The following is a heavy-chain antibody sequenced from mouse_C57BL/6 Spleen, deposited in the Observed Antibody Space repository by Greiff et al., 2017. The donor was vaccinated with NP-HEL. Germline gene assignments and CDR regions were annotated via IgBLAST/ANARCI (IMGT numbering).Heavy chain of an antibody. J-gene: IGHJ2*01. CDR1: GFNIKNTY. D-gene: IGHD1-1*01. Sequence: EVQLQESVAELVRPGASVKLSCTASGFNIKNTYMHWVKQRPEQGLEWIGRIDPANGNTKYAPKFQGKATITADTSSNTAYLQLSSLTSEDTAIYYCARYNPYYYGSSYLYFDYWGQGTTLTVSS. CDR3: ARYNPYYYGSSYLYFDY. V-gene: IGHV14-3*01. CDR2: IDPANGNT.